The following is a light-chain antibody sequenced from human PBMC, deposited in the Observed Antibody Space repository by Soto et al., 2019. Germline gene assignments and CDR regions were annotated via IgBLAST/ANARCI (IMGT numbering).Light chain of an antibody. CDR1: QSVRKY. V-gene: IGKV3-20*01. CDR3: QQYGRSPFT. J-gene: IGKJ3*01. CDR2: ETS. Sequence: EVLLTQSPVTLSLSPGERATLSCRASQSVRKYLAWYQQKRGQPPRLLIHETSSRATGVPARFSGSGSGTEFTLTISSLQSEDFAVYYCQQYGRSPFTFGPGTKVDIK.